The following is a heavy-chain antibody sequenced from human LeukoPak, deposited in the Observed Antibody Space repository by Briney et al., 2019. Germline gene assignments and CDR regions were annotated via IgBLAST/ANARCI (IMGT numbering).Heavy chain of an antibody. D-gene: IGHD1-20*01. J-gene: IGHJ4*02. CDR1: GFTFSSYA. CDR3: ARDGGNNWNYCAC. V-gene: IGHV3-7*01. CDR2: IKQDGSEK. Sequence: GGSLRLSCAASGFTFSSYAMSWVRQAPGKGLEWVANIKQDGSEKYYVDSVKGRFTISRDNAKNSLYLQMNSLRAEDTAVYYCARDGGNNWNYCACWGQGTLVTVSS.